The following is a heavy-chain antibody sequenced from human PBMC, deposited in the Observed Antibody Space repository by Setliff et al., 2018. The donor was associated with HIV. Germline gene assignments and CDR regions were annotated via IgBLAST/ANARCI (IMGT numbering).Heavy chain of an antibody. Sequence: ASVKVSCKASGGTFSSYAISWVRQAPGQGLEWMGGIIPIFGTANYAQKFQGRVTITTDESTSTAYMELSSLRSEDTAVYYCARDSSNRNYYYYYYMDVWGKGITVTVS. CDR2: IIPIFGTA. D-gene: IGHD6-13*01. CDR1: GGTFSSYA. V-gene: IGHV1-69*05. CDR3: ARDSSNRNYYYYYYMDV. J-gene: IGHJ6*03.